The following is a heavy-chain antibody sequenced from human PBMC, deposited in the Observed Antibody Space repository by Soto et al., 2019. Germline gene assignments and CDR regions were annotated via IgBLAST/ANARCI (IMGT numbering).Heavy chain of an antibody. J-gene: IGHJ4*02. CDR1: GGSISSGGYY. CDR3: ARSGYSYGPNPLLY. V-gene: IGHV4-31*03. Sequence: QVQLQESGPGLVKPSQTLSLTCTVSGGSISSGGYYWSWIRQHPGKGLEWIGYIYYSGSTYYNPSLKSRVTLSGDTSKNQFSLKLSSVTAADTAVYYCARSGYSYGPNPLLYWGQGTLVTVSS. D-gene: IGHD5-18*01. CDR2: IYYSGST.